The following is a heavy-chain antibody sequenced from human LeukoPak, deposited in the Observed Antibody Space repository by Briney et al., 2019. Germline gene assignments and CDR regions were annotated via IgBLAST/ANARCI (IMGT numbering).Heavy chain of an antibody. CDR3: ARKYYGSDY. CDR1: GVSFSNYY. J-gene: IGHJ4*02. V-gene: IGHV4-34*01. CDR2: INHSGYT. Sequence: SETLSLTCAVSGVSFSNYYWSWIRQSPGKGLEWIGEINHSGYTNYNPSLRSRFTISIDTSRNQFSLKVTSVTAADTAIYYCARKYYGSDYWGQGTLVSVSS. D-gene: IGHD3-10*01.